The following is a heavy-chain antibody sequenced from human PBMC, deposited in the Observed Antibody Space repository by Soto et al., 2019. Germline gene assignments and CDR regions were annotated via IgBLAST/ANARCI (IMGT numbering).Heavy chain of an antibody. J-gene: IGHJ4*02. D-gene: IGHD2-21*02. Sequence: QVQLVESGGDVVQPGRSLRLSCAASGFTFSSYGMHWVRQAPGKGLEWVAVISYDGSNKYYADSVKGRFTISRDNSKNTLYLQMNSLRAEDTAVYYCAKVYCGGDCYSYYFDYWGQGTLVTVSS. CDR3: AKVYCGGDCYSYYFDY. CDR2: ISYDGSNK. V-gene: IGHV3-30*18. CDR1: GFTFSSYG.